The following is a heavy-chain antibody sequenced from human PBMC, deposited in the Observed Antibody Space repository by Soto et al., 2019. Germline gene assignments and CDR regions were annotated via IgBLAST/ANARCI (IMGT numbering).Heavy chain of an antibody. Sequence: QVQLVQSGGEVKKPGASVKVSCKTSGYSFTTYGIIWVRQTPGQGLEWMGWISAYNGNTNYAQKLQDRVTMTTDTSTSTAYMELRSLRSDDTAVYYCAREGPAPYYYYGMDVGGIGSTVTVSS. CDR1: GYSFTTYG. CDR2: ISAYNGNT. V-gene: IGHV1-18*01. CDR3: AREGPAPYYYYGMDV. J-gene: IGHJ6*04.